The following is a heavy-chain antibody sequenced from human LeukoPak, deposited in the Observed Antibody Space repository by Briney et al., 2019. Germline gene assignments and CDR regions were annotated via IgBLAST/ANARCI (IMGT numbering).Heavy chain of an antibody. CDR1: GGSISSYY. V-gene: IGHV4-59*01. Sequence: SETLSLTCTVSGGSISSYYWSWIRQPPGKGLEWIGYIYYSGSTNYNPSLKSRVTISVDTSKNQFSLKLSSVTAADTAAYYCASLVNNWNDDNWFDPWGQGTLVTVSS. D-gene: IGHD1-1*01. J-gene: IGHJ5*02. CDR3: ASLVNNWNDDNWFDP. CDR2: IYYSGST.